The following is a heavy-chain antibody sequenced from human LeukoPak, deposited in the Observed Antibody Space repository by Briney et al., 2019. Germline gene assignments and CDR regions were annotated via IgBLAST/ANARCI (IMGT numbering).Heavy chain of an antibody. V-gene: IGHV3-21*01. Sequence: PGGSLRLSCAASGFTFSSYSMNWVRQAPGKGLEWVSSISSSSSYIYYADSVKGRFTISRDNSKNKLYLQMKRLRAEDTTLYYCAKSRNALYYFDYWGQGTLVTVSS. CDR2: ISSSSSYI. CDR3: AKSRNALYYFDY. J-gene: IGHJ4*02. CDR1: GFTFSSYS. D-gene: IGHD1-14*01.